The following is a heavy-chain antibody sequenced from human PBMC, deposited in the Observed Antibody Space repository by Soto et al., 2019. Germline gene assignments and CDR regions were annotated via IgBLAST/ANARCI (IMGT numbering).Heavy chain of an antibody. D-gene: IGHD3-22*01. CDR2: ISYDGSNK. Sequence: GGSLRLSCAASGFTFSSYAMHWVRQAPGKGLEWVAVISYDGSNKYYADSMKGRFTNSRDNSKNTLYLQMNSLRAEDTAVYYCARVGDYYDSSGYVPYYYYGMDVWGQGTTVTSP. V-gene: IGHV3-30-3*01. CDR3: ARVGDYYDSSGYVPYYYYGMDV. J-gene: IGHJ6*02. CDR1: GFTFSSYA.